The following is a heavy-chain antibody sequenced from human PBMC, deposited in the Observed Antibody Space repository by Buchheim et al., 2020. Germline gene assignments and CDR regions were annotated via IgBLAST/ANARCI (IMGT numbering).Heavy chain of an antibody. D-gene: IGHD2-15*01. CDR2: ISAYNGNT. V-gene: IGHV1-18*01. CDR3: ATNRYRYCSGGSCYSRGGNFDY. Sequence: QVQLVQSGAEVKKPGASVKVSCKASGYTFTSYGISWVRQAPGQGLEWMGWISAYNGNTNYAQKLQGRVTMTTDTSTSTAYMELRSLRSDDTAVYYCATNRYRYCSGGSCYSRGGNFDYWGQGTL. CDR1: GYTFTSYG. J-gene: IGHJ4*02.